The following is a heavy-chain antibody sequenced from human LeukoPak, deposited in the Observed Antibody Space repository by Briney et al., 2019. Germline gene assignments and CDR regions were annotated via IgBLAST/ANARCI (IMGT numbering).Heavy chain of an antibody. D-gene: IGHD2-2*01. CDR2: ISTYNGNT. V-gene: IGHV1-18*01. CDR3: ARDGVQCSDISCYAAYWFDS. Sequence: PWASVKVSCKASGYSFVLYGISWVRQAPGQGPEWMGWISTYNGNTKYAEKFQGRVTMTTDTPTSTAYMELRSLRSDDSAVYYCARDGVQCSDISCYAAYWFDSWGQGTLVTVSP. CDR1: GYSFVLYG. J-gene: IGHJ5*01.